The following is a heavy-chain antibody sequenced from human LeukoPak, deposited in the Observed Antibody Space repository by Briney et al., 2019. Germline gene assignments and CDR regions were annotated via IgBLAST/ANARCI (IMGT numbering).Heavy chain of an antibody. Sequence: GGSLRLSCVGSGFTFQNYQMNWVRQAPGKGLEWISYIHSTGSSTYYADSVKGRFTVSRDNAKNSLYLEMKSLRGEATAVYYCASVGYYYGFGSLPGGQPFHLWPHGTMHSVSS. CDR1: GFTFQNYQ. V-gene: IGHV3-48*03. CDR2: IHSTGSST. D-gene: IGHD3-10*01. CDR3: ASVGYYYGFGSLPGGQPFHL. J-gene: IGHJ3*01.